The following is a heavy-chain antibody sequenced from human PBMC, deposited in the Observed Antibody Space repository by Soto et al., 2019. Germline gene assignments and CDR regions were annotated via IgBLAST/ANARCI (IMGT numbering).Heavy chain of an antibody. CDR3: ARETLTPQWFDS. V-gene: IGHV4-30-4*01. CDR1: GGSISSADNY. Sequence: QVQLQESGPGLKKPSETLSLTCTVSGGSISSADNYWSWIRQRPGQGLVLLGYVYYRGSISYNPSFESRIRISVDTSKNQFTLKLTYVTAADTARYFCARETLTPQWFDSWGQGILVTVSS. CDR2: VYYRGSI. J-gene: IGHJ5*01.